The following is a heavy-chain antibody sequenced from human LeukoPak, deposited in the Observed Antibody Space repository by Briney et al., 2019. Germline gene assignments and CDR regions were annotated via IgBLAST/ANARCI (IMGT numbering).Heavy chain of an antibody. V-gene: IGHV3-21*01. CDR1: GFTFSSYS. CDR2: ISSSSSYI. CDR3: ARGTIAVAGTVPDE. Sequence: GGSLRLSCAASGFTFSSYSMNWVRQAPGKGLEWVSSISSSSSYIYYADSVKGRFTISRDNAKNSLYLQMSSLRAEDTAVYYCARGTIAVAGTVPDEWGQGTLVTVSS. D-gene: IGHD6-19*01. J-gene: IGHJ4*02.